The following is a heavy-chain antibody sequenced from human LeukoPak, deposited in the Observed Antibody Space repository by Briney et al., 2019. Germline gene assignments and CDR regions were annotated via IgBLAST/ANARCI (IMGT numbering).Heavy chain of an antibody. CDR3: ARGGGYYESSGYYYHFDY. CDR1: GGSFSSYY. J-gene: IGHJ4*02. Sequence: SETLSLTCAVYGGSFSSYYWSWIRQPPGKGLEWIGSIYSSGSTNYNPSLRSRVTISLATSKNQFFLKLSSVTAADTAVYYCARGGGYYESSGYYYHFDYWGQGTPVTVSS. CDR2: IYSSGST. D-gene: IGHD3-22*01. V-gene: IGHV4-59*01.